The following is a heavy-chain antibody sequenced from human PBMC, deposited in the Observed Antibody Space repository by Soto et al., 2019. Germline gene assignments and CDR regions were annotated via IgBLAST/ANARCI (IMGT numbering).Heavy chain of an antibody. Sequence: SETLSLTCTVSGASVNSGGYYWSWIRQLPGKGLEWIGYIYFSGNTYYNPSLESRVAISLDTSQNQFSLKLSSVIAADTAVYYCGSGNAWGVILAYWGQGTLVTVSS. V-gene: IGHV4-31*03. CDR1: GASVNSGGYY. CDR3: GSGNAWGVILAY. CDR2: IYFSGNT. J-gene: IGHJ4*02. D-gene: IGHD3-16*02.